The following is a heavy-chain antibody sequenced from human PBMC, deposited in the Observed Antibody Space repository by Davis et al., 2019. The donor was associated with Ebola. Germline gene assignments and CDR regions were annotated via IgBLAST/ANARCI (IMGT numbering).Heavy chain of an antibody. D-gene: IGHD3-10*01. CDR3: ARESFTSGNYYTGYYYYGMDV. V-gene: IGHV4-59*01. CDR2: IHYSGST. CDR1: GGSISNYY. J-gene: IGHJ6*02. Sequence: GSLRLSCTVSGGSISNYYWSWIRQPPGKGLEWIGYIHYSGSTKYNPSLKSRVAISVDTSKNQFSLKLSSVTTADTAVYYCARESFTSGNYYTGYYYYGMDVWGQGTTVTVSS.